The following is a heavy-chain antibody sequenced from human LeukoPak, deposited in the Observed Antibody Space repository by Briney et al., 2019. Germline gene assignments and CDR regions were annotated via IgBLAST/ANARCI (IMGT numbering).Heavy chain of an antibody. V-gene: IGHV3-49*04. CDR2: IRSKAYGGTT. Sequence: GGSLRLSCTASGFTFGDYAMSWVRQAPGKGLEWVGFIRSKAYGGTTEYAASVEGRFTISRDDSKSIAYLQMNSLKTEDTAVYYCTRRTYCSSTSCYNYWGQGTLVTVSS. D-gene: IGHD2-2*02. CDR1: GFTFGDYA. J-gene: IGHJ4*02. CDR3: TRRTYCSSTSCYNY.